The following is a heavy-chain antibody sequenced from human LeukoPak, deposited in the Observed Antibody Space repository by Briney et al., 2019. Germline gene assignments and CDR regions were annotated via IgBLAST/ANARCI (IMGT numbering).Heavy chain of an antibody. CDR2: IHPNSAST. J-gene: IGHJ4*02. CDR3: AMQENSLFDY. D-gene: IGHD2/OR15-2a*01. CDR1: GYTFTSYY. Sequence: GASVKVSCKASGYTFTSYYMHWVRQAPGQGLEWMGWIHPNSASTKYAQKFHGRVTLTMATSMSTAYMELSRLTSDDTAVYYCAMQENSLFDYWGQGTLVTVSS. V-gene: IGHV1-2*02.